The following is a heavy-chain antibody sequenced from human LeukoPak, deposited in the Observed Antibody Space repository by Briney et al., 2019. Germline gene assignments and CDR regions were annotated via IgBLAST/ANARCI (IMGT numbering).Heavy chain of an antibody. J-gene: IGHJ5*02. Sequence: SVKVSCKASGGTFSSYAISWVRQAPGQGLEWMGRIIPILGIANYAQKFQGRVTITADKSTSTAYMELSSLRSEDTAVYYCARGSLSRLAGKNWFDPWGQGTLVTVSS. CDR1: GGTFSSYA. CDR2: IIPILGIA. D-gene: IGHD6-19*01. V-gene: IGHV1-69*04. CDR3: ARGSLSRLAGKNWFDP.